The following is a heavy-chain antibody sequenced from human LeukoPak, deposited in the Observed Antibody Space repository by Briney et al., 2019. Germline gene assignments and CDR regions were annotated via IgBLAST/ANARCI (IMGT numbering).Heavy chain of an antibody. Sequence: GGSLRLSCAASEFSISTYWMSWVRQAPGKGLEWVANIKPDGSGKYYVDSVTGRFTISRDNTKNSLYLQMNSLRAEDTAVFYCARDQYDTWSRRGNFDSWGQGTLVIVSS. CDR1: EFSISTYW. D-gene: IGHD3-3*01. V-gene: IGHV3-7*03. CDR3: ARDQYDTWSRRGNFDS. CDR2: IKPDGSGK. J-gene: IGHJ4*02.